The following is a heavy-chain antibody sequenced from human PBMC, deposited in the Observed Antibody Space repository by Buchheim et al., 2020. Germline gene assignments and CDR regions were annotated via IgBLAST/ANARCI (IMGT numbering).Heavy chain of an antibody. CDR2: IWYDGCNK. CDR1: GFTFSSYG. J-gene: IGHJ4*02. CDR3: ARTNRLYDYDLFDY. V-gene: IGHV3-33*01. D-gene: IGHD3-16*01. Sequence: QVQLVESGGGVVQPGRSLRLSCAASGFTFSSYGMHWVRQAPGKGLEWVAVIWYDGCNKYYADSVKGRFTISRDNSKNTLYLQMNSLRAEDTAVYYCARTNRLYDYDLFDYWGQGTL.